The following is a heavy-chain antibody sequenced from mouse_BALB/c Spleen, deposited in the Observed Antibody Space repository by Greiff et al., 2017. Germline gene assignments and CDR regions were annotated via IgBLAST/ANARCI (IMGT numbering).Heavy chain of an antibody. D-gene: IGHD1-2*01. CDR1: GYTFTSYY. CDR3: ARDGILRLQGFDY. V-gene: IGHV1S56*01. J-gene: IGHJ2*01. Sequence: QVQLQQSGPELVKPGASVRISCKASGYTFTSYYIHWVKQRPGQGLEWIGWIYPGNVNTKYNEKFKGKATLTADKSSSTAYMQLSSLTSEDSAVYFCARDGILRLQGFDYWGQGTTLTVSS. CDR2: IYPGNVNT.